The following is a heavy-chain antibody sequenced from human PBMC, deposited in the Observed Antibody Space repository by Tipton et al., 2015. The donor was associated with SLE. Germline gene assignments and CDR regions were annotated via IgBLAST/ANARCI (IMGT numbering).Heavy chain of an antibody. Sequence: RSLRLSCAASGFTFSSFGMHWVRQAPGKGLEWVAIIWYDGSNKYYADSVKGRFTISRDNSKNTLYLQMNSLRAEDTAVYYCAKDRAYGGNSELDYWGQGTLVTVSS. CDR1: GFTFSSFG. D-gene: IGHD4-23*01. CDR2: IWYDGSNK. J-gene: IGHJ4*02. CDR3: AKDRAYGGNSELDY. V-gene: IGHV3-30*18.